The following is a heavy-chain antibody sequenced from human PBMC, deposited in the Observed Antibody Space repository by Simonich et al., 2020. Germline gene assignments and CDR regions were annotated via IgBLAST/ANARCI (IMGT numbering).Heavy chain of an antibody. J-gene: IGHJ4*02. CDR2: NNPSCGST. V-gene: IGHV1-46*03. Sequence: QVQLVQSGAEVKKPGASVKVSCKASGYTFTSYYMHWVRQAPGQGLEWMGINNPSCGSTSYAQKFQGRVTMTRDTSTSTVYMELSSLRSEDTAVYYCARRHSSSRTFDYWGQGTLVTVSS. D-gene: IGHD6-6*01. CDR3: ARRHSSSRTFDY. CDR1: GYTFTSYY.